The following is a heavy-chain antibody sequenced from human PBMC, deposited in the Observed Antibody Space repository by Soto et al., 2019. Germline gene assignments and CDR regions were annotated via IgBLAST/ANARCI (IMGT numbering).Heavy chain of an antibody. CDR3: ASQLSYYFDY. J-gene: IGHJ4*02. Sequence: VKVACKASGGTFSSYAISWVRQAPGQGLEWMGGIIPIFGTANYAQKFQGRVTITADKSTSTAYMELSSLRSEDTAVYYCASQLSYYFDYWGQGTLVTVSS. CDR2: IIPIFGTA. V-gene: IGHV1-69*06. D-gene: IGHD1-1*01. CDR1: GGTFSSYA.